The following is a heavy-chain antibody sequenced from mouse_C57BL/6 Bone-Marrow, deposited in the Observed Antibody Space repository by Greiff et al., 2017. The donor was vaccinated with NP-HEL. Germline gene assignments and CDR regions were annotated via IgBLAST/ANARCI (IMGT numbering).Heavy chain of an antibody. CDR2: ISNGGGST. J-gene: IGHJ1*03. D-gene: IGHD1-1*01. CDR1: GFTFSDYY. V-gene: IGHV5-12*01. CDR3: ARNYYGSYWYFDV. Sequence: EVMLVESGGGLVQPGGSLKLSCAASGFTFSDYYMYWVRQTPEKRLEWVAYISNGGGSTYYPDTVKGRFTISRDNAKNTLYLQMSRLKSEDTAMYYCARNYYGSYWYFDVWGTGTTVTVSS.